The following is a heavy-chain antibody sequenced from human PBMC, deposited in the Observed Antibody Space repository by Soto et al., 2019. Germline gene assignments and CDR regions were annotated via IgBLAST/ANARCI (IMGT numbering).Heavy chain of an antibody. J-gene: IGHJ6*03. D-gene: IGHD3-3*01. CDR1: GFSFSSYP. CDR3: TRGGGGNGYYRAYCMDV. Sequence: QVQLVESGGGVVQPGTSLRLSCAPSGFSFSSYPMHWVRQAPGKGLEWVAFISYDGSDKHYADSVKGRFSISRDNSKNTMYLQMNSRRAGDTAGYYCTRGGGGNGYYRAYCMDVWGQGTTVTVSS. CDR2: ISYDGSDK. V-gene: IGHV3-30-3*01.